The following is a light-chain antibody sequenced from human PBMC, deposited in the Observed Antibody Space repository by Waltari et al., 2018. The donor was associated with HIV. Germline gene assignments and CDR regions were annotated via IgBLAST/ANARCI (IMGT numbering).Light chain of an antibody. CDR1: NSNIGSTT. V-gene: IGLV1-44*01. Sequence: QSVLTQPPSASGTPGQRVTISCSGSNSNIGSTTVTWYQQLPGAAPKLLICNNNQRPSGVPDRFSGSKSGTSASLAISGLQSEDEADYYCAAWDDSLNGYVFGTGTKVTVL. CDR3: AAWDDSLNGYV. CDR2: NNN. J-gene: IGLJ1*01.